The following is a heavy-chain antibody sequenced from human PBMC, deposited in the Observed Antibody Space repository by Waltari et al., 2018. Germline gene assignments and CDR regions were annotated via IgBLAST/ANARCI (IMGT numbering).Heavy chain of an antibody. Sequence: QVTLKESGPVLVKPTEALTLTCTVSGFSLNNARMGVSWIRQPPGKALEWLAHIFSSDEKFYSTSLKSRLSISKDTSKSQVVLTMTNMDPADTGTYYCARIRNGAHYFYYYMDVWGEGTTVTVPS. CDR1: GFSLNNARMG. J-gene: IGHJ6*03. CDR3: ARIRNGAHYFYYYMDV. V-gene: IGHV2-26*01. CDR2: IFSSDEK. D-gene: IGHD3-10*01.